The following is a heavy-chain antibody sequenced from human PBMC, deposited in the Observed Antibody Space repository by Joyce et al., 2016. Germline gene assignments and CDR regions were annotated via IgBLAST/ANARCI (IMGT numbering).Heavy chain of an antibody. CDR2: IKSKTDGGTT. D-gene: IGHD3-16*01. CDR3: TTDQARWGFDY. J-gene: IGHJ4*02. CDR1: GITFSNAW. Sequence: EVQLVESGGGLVKPGGSLRLSCAASGITFSNAWMIWVRQAPGKGLEWVGRIKSKTDGGTTDYAAPVKGRFTISRDDSKNTLYLQMNSLKSEDTAVYYCTTDQARWGFDYWGQGTLVTVSS. V-gene: IGHV3-15*01.